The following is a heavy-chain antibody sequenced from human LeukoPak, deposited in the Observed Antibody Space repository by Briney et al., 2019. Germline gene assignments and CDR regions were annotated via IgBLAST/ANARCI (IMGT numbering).Heavy chain of an antibody. J-gene: IGHJ4*02. V-gene: IGHV3-43*02. CDR1: GLPIGDFA. Sequence: GGSLRLSCVASGLPIGDFAMHWVRQAPGQGLEWVSLISGDGVSTFFTGSVKGRFSISRDNSKNSLFLEMSSLRTEDTAMYYCARESGKFDYWGQGTLVAVSS. CDR3: ARESGKFDY. CDR2: ISGDGVST.